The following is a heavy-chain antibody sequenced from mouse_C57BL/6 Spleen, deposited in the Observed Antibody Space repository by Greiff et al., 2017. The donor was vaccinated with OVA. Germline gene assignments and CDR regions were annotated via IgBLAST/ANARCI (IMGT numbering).Heavy chain of an antibody. V-gene: IGHV1-15*01. J-gene: IGHJ1*03. Sequence: VQLVESGAELVRPGASVTLSCKASGYTFTDYEMHWVKQTPVHGLEWIGAIDPETGGTAYNQKFKGKSILTADKSSSTAYMELRSLTSEDSAVYYCTRGGYYGSSYWYFDVWGTGTTVTVSS. D-gene: IGHD1-1*01. CDR3: TRGGYYGSSYWYFDV. CDR1: GYTFTDYE. CDR2: IDPETGGT.